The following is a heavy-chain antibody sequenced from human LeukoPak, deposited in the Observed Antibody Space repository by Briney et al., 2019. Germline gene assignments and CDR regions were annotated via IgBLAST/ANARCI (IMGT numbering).Heavy chain of an antibody. CDR2: IYYSGST. CDR3: ARHGSTDYFDY. Sequence: PSETLSLTCAVSGVSISSTTSYWGWIRQPPGKGLEWPGRIYYSGSTFYNPSLKSRVTISVDTSNNQFSLRLSSVTAADTAVYYCARHGSTDYFDYWGQGTLVTVSS. V-gene: IGHV4-39*01. J-gene: IGHJ4*02. CDR1: GVSISSTTSY. D-gene: IGHD2-2*03.